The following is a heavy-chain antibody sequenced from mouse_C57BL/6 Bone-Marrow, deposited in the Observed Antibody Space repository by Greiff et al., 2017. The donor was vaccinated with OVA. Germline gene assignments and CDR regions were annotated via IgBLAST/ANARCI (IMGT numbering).Heavy chain of an antibody. CDR1: GFTFSDYG. V-gene: IGHV5-17*01. D-gene: IGHD1-1*02. CDR3: AIFITIY. J-gene: IGHJ3*01. Sequence: DVKLVESGGGLVKPGGSLKLSCAASGFTFSDYGMHWVRQAPEKGLEWVAYISSGSSTIYYADTVKGRFTISRDNAKNTLFLQMTSLRSEDTAMYYCAIFITIYWGQGTLVTVSA. CDR2: ISSGSSTI.